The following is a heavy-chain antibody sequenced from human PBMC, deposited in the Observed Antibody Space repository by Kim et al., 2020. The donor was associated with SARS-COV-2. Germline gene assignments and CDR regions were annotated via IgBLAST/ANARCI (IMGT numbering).Heavy chain of an antibody. CDR3: ECSSSSWYGPYFDY. V-gene: IGHV3-64D*09. D-gene: IGHD6-13*01. Sequence: ADSVKGRFTISRDNFKNTLYLQMSSLRAEDTAVYYCECSSSSWYGPYFDYWGQGTLVTVSS. J-gene: IGHJ4*02.